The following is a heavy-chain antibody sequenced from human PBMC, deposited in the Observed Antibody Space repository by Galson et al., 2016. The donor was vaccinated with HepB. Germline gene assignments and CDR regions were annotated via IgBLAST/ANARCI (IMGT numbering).Heavy chain of an antibody. CDR2: ITGRGGTT. CDR1: GFPFSYYA. CDR3: AKPGTTNAFDT. D-gene: IGHD3-10*01. Sequence: SLRLSCAASGFPFSYYAMNWVRQAPGKGLEWVSAITGRGGTTYYADSVKGRFTISRDNSKNTLYLQMNTLRAEDTAVYYCAKPGTTNAFDTWGQGTMVIVSS. V-gene: IGHV3-23*01. J-gene: IGHJ3*02.